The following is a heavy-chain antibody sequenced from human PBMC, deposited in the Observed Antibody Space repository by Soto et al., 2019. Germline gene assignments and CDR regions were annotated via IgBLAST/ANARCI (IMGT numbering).Heavy chain of an antibody. CDR3: ARDIATPDSSGWYDY. J-gene: IGHJ4*02. CDR2: INPSGGST. CDR1: GYTFTSYY. D-gene: IGHD6-19*01. V-gene: IGHV1-46*01. Sequence: ASVKVYCKASGYTFTSYYIHWVRQAPGQGLEWMGIINPSGGSTSYAQKFQGRVTMTRDTSTSTVYMELSSLRSEDTAVYYCARDIATPDSSGWYDYWGQGTLVTVSS.